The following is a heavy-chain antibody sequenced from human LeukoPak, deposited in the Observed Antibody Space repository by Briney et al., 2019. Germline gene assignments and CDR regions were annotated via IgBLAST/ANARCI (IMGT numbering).Heavy chain of an antibody. V-gene: IGHV3-33*01. CDR3: AGEPHPYCSSTSCYPFDY. CDR2: IWYDGSNK. J-gene: IGHJ4*02. Sequence: GGSLRLSCAASGFTFSSYGMHWVRQAPGKGLEWVAVIWYDGSNKYYADSVKGRFTISRDNSKNTLYLQMNSLRAEDTAVYYCAGEPHPYCSSTSCYPFDYWGQGTLVTVSS. CDR1: GFTFSSYG. D-gene: IGHD2-2*01.